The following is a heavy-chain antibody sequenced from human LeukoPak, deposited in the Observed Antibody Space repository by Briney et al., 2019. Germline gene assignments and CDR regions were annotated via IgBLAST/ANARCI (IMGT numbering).Heavy chain of an antibody. D-gene: IGHD3-3*01. V-gene: IGHV4-59*01. CDR2: VYYSGST. CDR3: ARAGRWSGVDY. Sequence: SETLSLTCTVSSGSISSYYWSWIRQPPGKGLEWIGYVYYSGSTNYNPSLKSRVTISVGTSRNQFSLKLSSVTAADTAVYYCARAGRWSGVDYWGQGTLVTVSS. CDR1: SGSISSYY. J-gene: IGHJ4*02.